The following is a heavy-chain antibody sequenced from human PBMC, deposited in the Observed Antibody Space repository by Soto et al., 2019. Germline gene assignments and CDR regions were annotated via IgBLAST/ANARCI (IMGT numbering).Heavy chain of an antibody. CDR1: GFTFSDYY. CDR3: ARDRTRYIYQLLSWEGFDP. Sequence: LRLSCAASGFTFSDYYMSWIRQAPGKGLEWVSYISSSGSTIYYADSVKGRFTISRDNAKNSLYLQMNSLRAEDTAVYYCARDRTRYIYQLLSWEGFDPWGQGTLVTVSS. V-gene: IGHV3-11*01. J-gene: IGHJ5*02. CDR2: ISSSGSTI. D-gene: IGHD2-2*01.